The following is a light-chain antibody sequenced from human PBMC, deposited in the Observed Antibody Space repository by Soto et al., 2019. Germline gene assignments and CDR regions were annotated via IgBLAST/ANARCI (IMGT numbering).Light chain of an antibody. V-gene: IGKV1-33*01. J-gene: IGKJ5*01. CDR1: QDIAKN. Sequence: IQMTQSPSSLSASVGDRVTITCQASQDIAKNLNWYQQKPGKAPKLLIYDASSLQTGVPSRFSGSGSATHFTFTISSLQSEDVATYYCQQYDNLLPITFGQGTRLEIK. CDR2: DAS. CDR3: QQYDNLLPIT.